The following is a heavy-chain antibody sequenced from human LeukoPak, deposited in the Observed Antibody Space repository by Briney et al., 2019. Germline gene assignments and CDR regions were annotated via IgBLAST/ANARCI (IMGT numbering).Heavy chain of an antibody. CDR3: ARHREGNSNYAGGRHNWFDP. V-gene: IGHV4-59*08. J-gene: IGHJ5*02. D-gene: IGHD2/OR15-2a*01. CDR1: GDSISSSY. Sequence: SETLSLTCTVSGDSISSSYWSWIRQPPGRGLEWIAYIHYSGTTYYNPSLKSRVTTSIDTSKNQFSLTLSSVTAADTAVYYCARHREGNSNYAGGRHNWFDPWGQGTLVTVSS. CDR2: IHYSGTT.